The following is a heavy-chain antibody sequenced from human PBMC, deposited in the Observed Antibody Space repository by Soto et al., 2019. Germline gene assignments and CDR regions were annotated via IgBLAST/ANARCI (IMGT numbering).Heavy chain of an antibody. CDR3: ARHKRDCSGWPYDF. V-gene: IGHV4-39*01. J-gene: IGHJ4*02. CDR2: IYYSGST. Sequence: QLQLQESGPGLVKPSATLSLTCMFSGGSISRSSYYWAWIRKPTGKGLDWIGTIYYSGSTSYNPSLKSRVTISVDTSKNQFSLKLTSVTATDTAVYYCARHKRDCSGWPYDFWGQGTLVTVSS. D-gene: IGHD6-19*01. CDR1: GGSISRSSYY.